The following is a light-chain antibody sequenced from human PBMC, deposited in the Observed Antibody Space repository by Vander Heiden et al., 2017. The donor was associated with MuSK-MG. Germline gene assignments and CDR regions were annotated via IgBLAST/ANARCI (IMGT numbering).Light chain of an antibody. CDR1: QSISGW. CDR3: QQDQSYPWT. CDR2: KAS. Sequence: DIQMTQSPSTLSASVGDRVTITCRASQSISGWLAWYQQKPGKAPKPLLYKASSLESGVPSRFSGSGSGTEFTLTISSLQPDDFATYYCQQDQSYPWTFGQGTKVEIK. J-gene: IGKJ1*01. V-gene: IGKV1-5*03.